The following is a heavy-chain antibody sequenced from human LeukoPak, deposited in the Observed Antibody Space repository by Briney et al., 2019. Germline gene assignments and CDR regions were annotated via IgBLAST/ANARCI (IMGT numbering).Heavy chain of an antibody. CDR3: ARGHNAPVPKHNLFDP. V-gene: IGHV1-8*03. D-gene: IGHD1-14*01. J-gene: IGHJ5*02. Sequence: ASVKVSCKASGYTFTSYDINWVRQATGQGLEWMGGMNPNSGNTGYAQKFQGRVTITADTSIRTAYMELSKLTSEDTAVYYCARGHNAPVPKHNLFDPWGQGTLVTVSS. CDR1: GYTFTSYD. CDR2: MNPNSGNT.